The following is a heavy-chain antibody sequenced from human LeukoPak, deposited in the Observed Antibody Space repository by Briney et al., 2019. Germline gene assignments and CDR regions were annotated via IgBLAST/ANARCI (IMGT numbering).Heavy chain of an antibody. CDR2: VNPSGGRT. J-gene: IGHJ5*02. Sequence: ASVKVSCKASGYTFTTYYMHWVRQAPGQGLEWMGVVNPSGGRTSYAQKFQGRVTMTRDTSTSTVYMELSSLRSEDTAVYYCASKDSSGWYEEAWGQGTLVTVSS. V-gene: IGHV1-46*01. CDR3: ASKDSSGWYEEA. CDR1: GYTFTTYY. D-gene: IGHD6-19*01.